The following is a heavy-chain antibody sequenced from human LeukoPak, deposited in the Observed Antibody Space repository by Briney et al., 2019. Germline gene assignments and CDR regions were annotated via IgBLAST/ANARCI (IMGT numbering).Heavy chain of an antibody. Sequence: GSVKVSCKASGYTFIIYCMRWVRQAPRQGLEWMGCLSAYNGNTNYTQKVQGRVTMTTDTSTSTAYMEMRGLRSDYTAVYYCARESYSGYGGHYHHGRDVWGKGTRDRVST. CDR1: GYTFIIYC. D-gene: IGHD5-12*01. CDR3: ARESYSGYGGHYHHGRDV. V-gene: IGHV1-18*04. CDR2: LSAYNGNT. J-gene: IGHJ6*04.